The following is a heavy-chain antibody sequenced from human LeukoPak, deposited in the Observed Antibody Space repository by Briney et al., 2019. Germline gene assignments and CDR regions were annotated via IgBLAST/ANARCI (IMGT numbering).Heavy chain of an antibody. V-gene: IGHV1-69*01. CDR3: ARTYCSSTSCYIREVGEYFQH. D-gene: IGHD2-2*02. J-gene: IGHJ1*01. Sequence: GSPGKVSCKASGGTFSSYAISWVRQAPGQGLEWMGGIIPIFGTANYAQKFQGRVTITADESTSTAYMELSSLRSEDTAVYYCARTYCSSTSCYIREVGEYFQHWGQGTLVTVSS. CDR2: IIPIFGTA. CDR1: GGTFSSYA.